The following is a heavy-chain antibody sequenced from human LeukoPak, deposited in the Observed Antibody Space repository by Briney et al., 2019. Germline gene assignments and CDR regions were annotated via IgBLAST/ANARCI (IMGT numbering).Heavy chain of an antibody. Sequence: GGSLRLSCAASGFTFSDYYMSWIRQAPGKGLEWVSYISSSGSTIYYADSVKGRFTISRDNAKNSLYLQMNSLRAEDTAVYYCARSNYYDSSGYIFDYWGQGTLVTVSS. V-gene: IGHV3-11*01. J-gene: IGHJ4*02. CDR3: ARSNYYDSSGYIFDY. D-gene: IGHD3-22*01. CDR2: ISSSGSTI. CDR1: GFTFSDYY.